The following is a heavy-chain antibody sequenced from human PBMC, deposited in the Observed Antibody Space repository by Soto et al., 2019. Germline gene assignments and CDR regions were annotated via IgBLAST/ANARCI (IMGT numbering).Heavy chain of an antibody. V-gene: IGHV3-9*01. J-gene: IGHJ4*02. CDR2: ISWNSGSI. CDR1: GFTFDSYA. D-gene: IGHD2-15*01. CDR3: TRDICSGGSCYVHYFDF. Sequence: GGSLRLSCAASGFTFDSYAIHWVRQAPGKGLEWVSGISWNSGSIGYADSVKGRFTISRDNAKNSVYLQINSLRAEDTALYYCTRDICSGGSCYVHYFDFWGQGTLVTVSS.